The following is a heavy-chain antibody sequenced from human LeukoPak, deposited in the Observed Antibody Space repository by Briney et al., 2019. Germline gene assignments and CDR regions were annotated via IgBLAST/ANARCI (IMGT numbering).Heavy chain of an antibody. CDR1: GGSISSGDYY. J-gene: IGHJ4*02. Sequence: SETLSLTCTVSGGSISSGDYYWSWIRQPPGKGLEWIGYIYYSGSTYYNPSLKSRVTISVDTSKNQFSLKLSSVTAADTAVYYCAIYDFWSSYHDYWGQGTLVTVSS. CDR2: IYYSGST. D-gene: IGHD3-3*01. CDR3: AIYDFWSSYHDY. V-gene: IGHV4-30-4*08.